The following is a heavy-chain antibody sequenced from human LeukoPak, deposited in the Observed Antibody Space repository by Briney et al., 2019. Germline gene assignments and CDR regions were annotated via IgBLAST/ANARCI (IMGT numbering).Heavy chain of an antibody. CDR1: GGSFSGYY. D-gene: IGHD3-10*01. J-gene: IGHJ4*02. CDR2: INHSGST. CDR3: ARYRPSPPFTNTYYYGSGSSNFDY. V-gene: IGHV4-34*01. Sequence: SETLSLTCAVYGGSFSGYYWSWIRQPPGKGLEWIGEINHSGSTNYNPSLKSRVTISVDTSKNQCSLKLSSVTAADTAVYYCARYRPSPPFTNTYYYGSGSSNFDYWGQGTLVTVSS.